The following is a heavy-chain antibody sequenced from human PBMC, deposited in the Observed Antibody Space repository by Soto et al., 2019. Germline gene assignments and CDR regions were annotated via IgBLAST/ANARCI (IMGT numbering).Heavy chain of an antibody. D-gene: IGHD3-10*01. V-gene: IGHV1-2*02. CDR2: VSPRSGGT. J-gene: IGHJ5*02. CDR3: TKKGGGPFPFDP. CDR1: GYTFIDYH. Sequence: ASVKVSCKSSGYTFIDYHIHWVRQAPGQGLEWMGWVSPRSGGTNYAQKFQGRVTITRDTSINTAYMELTSLRSDDTAVYYCTKKGGGPFPFDPWGQGTRVTV.